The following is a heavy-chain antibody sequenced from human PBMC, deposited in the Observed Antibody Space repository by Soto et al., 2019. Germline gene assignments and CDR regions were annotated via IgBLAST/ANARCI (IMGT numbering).Heavy chain of an antibody. CDR2: ISYSSRHT. D-gene: IGHD2-2*01. V-gene: IGHV3-21*02. CDR3: ARDSQGPLVLVPAEIGDS. CDR1: GFTFSNHN. Sequence: EVQLVESGGGLVKPGESLTLSCAASGFTFSNHNMNWVRQAPGKGLEWVSSISYSSRHTYYADSVKGRFTISRDNAKQLLYLQMNSLRAEDTAVYYCARDSQGPLVLVPAEIGDSWGQGTLVTVSS. J-gene: IGHJ4*02.